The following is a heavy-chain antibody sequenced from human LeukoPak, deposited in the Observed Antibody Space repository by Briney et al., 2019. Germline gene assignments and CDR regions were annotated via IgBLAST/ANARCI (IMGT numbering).Heavy chain of an antibody. V-gene: IGHV4-4*07. CDR2: INTSGST. CDR3: ASSGAYYLNAFDI. Sequence: SETLSLTCTVSGGSISSYYWSWIRQPAGKGLEWIGRINTSGSTNHNPSLKSRVTISVDTSKNQFSLKLSSVTAADTAVYYCASSGAYYLNAFDIWGQGTMVTVSS. J-gene: IGHJ3*02. CDR1: GGSISSYY. D-gene: IGHD3-3*01.